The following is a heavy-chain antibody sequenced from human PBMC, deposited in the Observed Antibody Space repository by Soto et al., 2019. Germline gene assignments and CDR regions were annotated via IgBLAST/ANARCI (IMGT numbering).Heavy chain of an antibody. D-gene: IGHD5-12*01. Sequence: EVQLVESGGGLVQPGGSLRVSCAASGFTLSRYSMNWVRQAPGKGLEWLSYIDSSSATIYYAASVKGRFIISRDNGKNSLYLQMNSLRDDDTAVYYCARGGVTTIFGDSWGQGTLVTVSS. CDR2: IDSSSATI. CDR1: GFTLSRYS. J-gene: IGHJ4*02. CDR3: ARGGVTTIFGDS. V-gene: IGHV3-48*02.